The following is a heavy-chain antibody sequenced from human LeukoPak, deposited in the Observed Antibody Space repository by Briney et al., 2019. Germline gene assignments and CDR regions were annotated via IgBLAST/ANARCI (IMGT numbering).Heavy chain of an antibody. J-gene: IGHJ5*02. CDR2: MNPNSGNT. V-gene: IGHV1-8*03. D-gene: IGHD3-10*01. CDR1: GYTFTSYD. CDR3: ARGLGSVLLWFRETMGTYWFDP. Sequence: GASVKVSCKASGYTFTSYDINWVRQATGQGLEWMGWMNPNSGNTGYAQKFQGRVTITRNTSISTAYMELSSLRSEDTAVYYCARGLGSVLLWFRETMGTYWFDPWGQGTLVTVSS.